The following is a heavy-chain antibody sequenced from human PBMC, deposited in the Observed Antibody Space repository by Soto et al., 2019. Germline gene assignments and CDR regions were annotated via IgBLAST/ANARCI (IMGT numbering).Heavy chain of an antibody. CDR2: ISYDGSNK. J-gene: IGHJ4*02. D-gene: IGHD2-21*02. CDR1: GFTFSSYA. CDR3: AQNFCGGDCYSSVLDY. V-gene: IGHV3-30-3*01. Sequence: QVQLVESGGGVVQPGRSLRLSCAASGFTFSSYAMHWVRQAPGKGLEWVAVISYDGSNKYYADSVKGRFTISRDNSKYTLYLQMNSLRAEDTAVYYCAQNFCGGDCYSSVLDYWGQGTLVNVSS.